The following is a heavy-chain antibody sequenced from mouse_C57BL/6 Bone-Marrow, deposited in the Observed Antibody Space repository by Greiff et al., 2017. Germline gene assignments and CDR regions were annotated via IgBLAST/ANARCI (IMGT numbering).Heavy chain of an antibody. CDR2: IDPSDSYT. CDR3: ARGGNSTPFDY. J-gene: IGHJ2*01. CDR1: GYTFTSYW. V-gene: IGHV1-50*01. Sequence: VQLQQPGAELVKPGASVKLSCKASGYTFTSYWMQWVKQRPGQGLEWIGEIDPSDSYTNYNQKFKGKATLTVDTSSSTASMQLSSLTSEDSAVYYCARGGNSTPFDYWGQGTTLTVSS. D-gene: IGHD2-1*01.